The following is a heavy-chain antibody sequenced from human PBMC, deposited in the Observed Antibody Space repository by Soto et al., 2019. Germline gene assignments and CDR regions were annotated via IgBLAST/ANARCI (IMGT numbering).Heavy chain of an antibody. D-gene: IGHD3-22*01. V-gene: IGHV5-10-1*01. J-gene: IGHJ1*01. CDR1: GYSFTSYW. CDR3: ARSSSYYYYSSGYYSPGI. CDR2: IDPSDSYT. Sequence: PGESLKISCKGSGYSFTSYWISWVRQMPGKGLEWMGRIDPSDSYTSTSPSFQGHVTISADKSISTAYLQWSSLKASDTAMYYCARSSSYYYYSSGYYSPGIWAQGTLVTVSS.